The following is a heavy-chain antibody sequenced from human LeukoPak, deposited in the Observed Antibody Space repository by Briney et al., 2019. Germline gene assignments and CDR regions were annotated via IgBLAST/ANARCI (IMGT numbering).Heavy chain of an antibody. Sequence: PSETLSLTCAVSGYSISSGYYWGWIRQPPGKGLEWIGSIYHSGSTYYYPSLKSRVTISVDTSKNQFSLKLSSVTAADTAVYYCASSYYGSGVNWFDPWGQGTLVTVSS. CDR3: ASSYYGSGVNWFDP. CDR1: GYSISSGYY. CDR2: IYHSGST. D-gene: IGHD3-10*01. J-gene: IGHJ5*02. V-gene: IGHV4-38-2*01.